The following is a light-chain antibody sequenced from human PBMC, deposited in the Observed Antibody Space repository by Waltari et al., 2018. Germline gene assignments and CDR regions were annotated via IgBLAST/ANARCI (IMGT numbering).Light chain of an antibody. Sequence: QSALTQPASVSGSPGQSITISCTGTSSDVGGYNYVSWYQQHPGKAPKLIIYEVSNRPAGVSSRFSGSKSGNTASLTSSGLQAEDEADYFCGSYTLINTIVVFGTGTKVTVL. CDR3: GSYTLINTIVV. CDR2: EVS. J-gene: IGLJ1*01. CDR1: SSDVGGYNY. V-gene: IGLV2-14*01.